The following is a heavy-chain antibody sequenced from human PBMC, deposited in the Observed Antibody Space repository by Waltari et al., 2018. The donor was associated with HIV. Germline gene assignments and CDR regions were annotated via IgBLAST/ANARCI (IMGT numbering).Heavy chain of an antibody. CDR1: GFTVSSNY. CDR3: ARSIRYQLLHGTKYYFDY. D-gene: IGHD2-2*01. V-gene: IGHV3-66*01. Sequence: EVQLVESGGGLVQPGGSLSLSCAASGFTVSSNYMSWVRQAPGQGLEWVSVIYSGGSTYYADSVKGRFTISRDNSKNTLYLQMNSLRAEDTAVYYCARSIRYQLLHGTKYYFDYWGQGTLVTVSS. J-gene: IGHJ4*02. CDR2: IYSGGST.